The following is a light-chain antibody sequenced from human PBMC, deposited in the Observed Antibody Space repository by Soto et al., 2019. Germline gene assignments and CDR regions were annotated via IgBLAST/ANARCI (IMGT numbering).Light chain of an antibody. V-gene: IGKV3-15*01. CDR3: QQYNNCPRGGYT. CDR1: QSVSSN. Sequence: EIVMTQSPATLSVSPGERATLSCRASQSVSSNLAWYQQNPGKAPRLLIYGASTRATGIPARFSGSGSGTEFTLTISSLQAEEFAVYYWQQYNNCPRGGYTFGQGTKLEIK. J-gene: IGKJ2*01. CDR2: GAS.